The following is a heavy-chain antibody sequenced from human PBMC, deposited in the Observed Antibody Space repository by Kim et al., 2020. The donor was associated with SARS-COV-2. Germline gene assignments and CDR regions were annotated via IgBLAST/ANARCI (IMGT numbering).Heavy chain of an antibody. D-gene: IGHD3-10*01. V-gene: IGHV3-53*01. Sequence: GGSLRLSCAASGFTVSNNYMRWVRQAPGKGLEWVSVIYSGGTTEYADSVKGRFTIARDTSKNTLFLQMNSLRADDTAVYYCARGGLGVNLDYWGQGTLVTVSS. CDR2: IYSGGTT. CDR3: ARGGLGVNLDY. J-gene: IGHJ4*02. CDR1: GFTVSNNY.